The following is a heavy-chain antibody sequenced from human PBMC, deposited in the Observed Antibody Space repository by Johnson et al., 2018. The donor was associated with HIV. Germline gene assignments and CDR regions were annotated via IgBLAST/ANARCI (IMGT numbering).Heavy chain of an antibody. CDR1: GFTFSDYY. V-gene: IGHV3-66*01. J-gene: IGHJ3*02. CDR3: ARGAALPAAFDI. D-gene: IGHD2-15*01. Sequence: VHLVESGGGLVKPGGSLRLSCAASGFTFSDYYMSWIRQAPGKGLEWVSVIYSGGSTYYADSVKGLFTISRDNSKNTLYLQMNSLRAEDTAVYYCARGAALPAAFDIWGQGTMVTVSS. CDR2: IYSGGST.